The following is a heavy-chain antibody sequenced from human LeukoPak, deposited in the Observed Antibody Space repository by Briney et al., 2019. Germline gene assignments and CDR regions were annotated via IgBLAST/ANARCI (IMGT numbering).Heavy chain of an antibody. CDR2: IIPIFGTA. J-gene: IGHJ6*03. V-gene: IGHV1-69*05. D-gene: IGHD1-26*01. Sequence: GASVKVSCKASGGTFSSYAISWVRQAPGQGLEWMGGIIPIFGTANYAQKFQGRVTISTDESTSTAYMELSSLRSEDTAVYYCARDGGSYRYYMDVWGKGTTVTVSS. CDR3: ARDGGSYRYYMDV. CDR1: GGTFSSYA.